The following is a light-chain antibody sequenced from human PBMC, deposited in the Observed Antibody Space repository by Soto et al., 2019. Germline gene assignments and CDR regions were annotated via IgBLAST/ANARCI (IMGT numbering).Light chain of an antibody. J-gene: IGKJ1*01. CDR2: GAS. Sequence: PGDRVTITCRASQGIGSYLAWYQQRPGQAPRLLLYGASSRATGIPDRFDGGGSGTDFTLTISRLEPEDFAVYYCQQYAGRPWTFGQGTKVDI. CDR3: QQYAGRPWT. CDR1: QGIGSY. V-gene: IGKV3-20*01.